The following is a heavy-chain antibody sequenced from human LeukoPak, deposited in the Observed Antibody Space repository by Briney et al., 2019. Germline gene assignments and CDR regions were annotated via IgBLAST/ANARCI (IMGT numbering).Heavy chain of an antibody. J-gene: IGHJ4*02. D-gene: IGHD2-2*01. V-gene: IGHV4-39*01. CDR3: ARHRRYCSSTSCAIPLDY. CDR2: IYYGGST. Sequence: SETLSLTCTVSGGSISSSSYYWGWIRQPPGKGLEWIGSIYYGGSTYYNPSLKSRVTISVDTSKNQFSLKLSSVTAADTAVYYCARHRRYCSSTSCAIPLDYWGQGTLVTVSS. CDR1: GGSISSSSYY.